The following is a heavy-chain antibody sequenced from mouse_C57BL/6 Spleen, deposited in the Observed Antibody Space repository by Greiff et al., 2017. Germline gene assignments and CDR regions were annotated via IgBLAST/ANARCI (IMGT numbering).Heavy chain of an antibody. CDR3: ARVYYDGSSTWFAY. CDR1: GFTFSDYY. V-gene: IGHV5-16*01. J-gene: IGHJ3*01. CDR2: INYAGSST. D-gene: IGHD1-1*01. Sequence: EVMLVEPEGGLVQPGSSMKLSCTASGFTFSDYYMAWVRQVPEQGLEWVANINYAGSSTYYLDSLKSRFIISIDNARNILYLQMSSLKSEEAVTYYGARVYYDGSSTWFAYWGKGTLVTVSA.